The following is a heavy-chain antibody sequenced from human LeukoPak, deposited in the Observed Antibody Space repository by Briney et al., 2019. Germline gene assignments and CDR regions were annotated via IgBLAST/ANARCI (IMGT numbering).Heavy chain of an antibody. CDR2: ISAYNGNT. CDR1: GYTFTSYG. Sequence: GASVTVSCKASGYTFTSYGISWVRQAPGEGLEWMGWISAYNGNTHYAQKLQGRVTMTTDTSTSTAYMELRSLRSDDTAVYYCARDRGPVYSSGWFFGYFDYWGQGTLVTVSS. J-gene: IGHJ4*02. D-gene: IGHD6-19*01. V-gene: IGHV1-18*01. CDR3: ARDRGPVYSSGWFFGYFDY.